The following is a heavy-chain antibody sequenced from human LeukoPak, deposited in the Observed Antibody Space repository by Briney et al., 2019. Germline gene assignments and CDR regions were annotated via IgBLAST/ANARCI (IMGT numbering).Heavy chain of an antibody. CDR1: GFTFSSYA. V-gene: IGHV3-23*01. D-gene: IGHD4-17*01. Sequence: PGGSLRLSCAASGFTFSSYAMSWVRRAPGKGLEWGSSISGNGGSTYYADSVKGRFTISRDNSRNTLYVQMKSLRAEDTAVYYCAKVLRGLAYYGDYRDWGQGTLVTVSS. CDR3: AKVLRGLAYYGDYRD. CDR2: ISGNGGST. J-gene: IGHJ4*02.